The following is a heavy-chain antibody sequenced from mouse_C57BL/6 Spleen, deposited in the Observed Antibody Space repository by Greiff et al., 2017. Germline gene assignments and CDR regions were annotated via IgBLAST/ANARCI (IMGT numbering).Heavy chain of an antibody. V-gene: IGHV1-82*01. CDR2: IYPGDGDT. CDR3: ASPNYYGSSWFAY. D-gene: IGHD1-1*01. J-gene: IGHJ3*01. Sequence: QVQLQQSGPELVKPGASVKISCKASGYAFSSSWMNWVKQRPGKGLEWIGRIYPGDGDTNYKGKFKGKATLTADKASSTAYMQLSSLKSEDSAVYFCASPNYYGSSWFAYWGQGTLVTVSA. CDR1: GYAFSSSW.